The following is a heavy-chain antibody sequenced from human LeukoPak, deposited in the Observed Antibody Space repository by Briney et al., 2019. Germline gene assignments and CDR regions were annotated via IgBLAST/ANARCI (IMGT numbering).Heavy chain of an antibody. V-gene: IGHV3-23*01. CDR1: GFTFNDYA. D-gene: IGHD4-17*01. CDR3: AKDSGHGDHDY. CDR2: ISGSGGST. Sequence: PGGSLRLSCAASGFTFNDYAMHWVRQAPGKGLEWVSAISGSGGSTYYADSVKGRFTISRDNSKNTLYLQMNSLRAEDTAVYYCAKDSGHGDHDYWGQGTLVTVSS. J-gene: IGHJ4*02.